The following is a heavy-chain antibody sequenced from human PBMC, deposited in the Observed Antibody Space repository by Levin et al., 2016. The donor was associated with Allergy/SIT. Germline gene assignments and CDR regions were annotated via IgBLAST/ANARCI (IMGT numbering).Heavy chain of an antibody. Sequence: WVRQAPGQGLEWMGIINPSGGSTSYAQKFQGRVTMTRDTSTSTVYMELSSLRSEDTAVYYCASNRLQVTTNYYYYMDVWGKGTTVTVSS. D-gene: IGHD4-11*01. CDR3: ASNRLQVTTNYYYYMDV. CDR2: INPSGGST. J-gene: IGHJ6*03. V-gene: IGHV1-46*01.